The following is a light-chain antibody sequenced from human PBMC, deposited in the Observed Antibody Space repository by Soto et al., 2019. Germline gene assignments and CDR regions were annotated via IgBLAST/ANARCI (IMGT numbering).Light chain of an antibody. V-gene: IGKV1-33*01. CDR2: DVS. CDR1: QDINNF. CDR3: QQYHHVPYT. Sequence: DIQMTQSPSSLPASVGDRVTITCQASQDINNFLNWYQQKPGKAPKLLIYDVSNLEAGVPSRFSGSASGAHFTFTITSLQPEDFATYYCQQYHHVPYTFGQGTKEEIK. J-gene: IGKJ2*01.